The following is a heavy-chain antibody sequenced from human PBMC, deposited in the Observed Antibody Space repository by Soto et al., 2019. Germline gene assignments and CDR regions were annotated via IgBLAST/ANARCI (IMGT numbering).Heavy chain of an antibody. CDR2: IKMKSEGATR. CDR3: TTLGSHYYYHNFDV. CDR1: GFTFSNAW. V-gene: IGHV3-15*07. Sequence: EVKLVESGGGLVTPGGSLRLSCAASGFTFSNAWMNWVRQAPGKGLEWVGLIKMKSEGATRHYAARVNGRFTISRDDSKSTLYLQMSSLKTEDTAFYYCTTLGSHYYYHNFDVWGQGTTVTVSS. J-gene: IGHJ6*02.